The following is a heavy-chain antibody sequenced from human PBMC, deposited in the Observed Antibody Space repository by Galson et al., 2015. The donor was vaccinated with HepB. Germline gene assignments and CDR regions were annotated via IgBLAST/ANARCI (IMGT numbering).Heavy chain of an antibody. J-gene: IGHJ3*02. D-gene: IGHD6-13*01. Sequence: SLRLSCAASGFTFSSYWMSWVRQAPGKGLEWVANIKQDGSEKYYVDSVKGRFTISRDNAKNSLYLQMNSLRAEDTAVYYCARTGLAAAVSVAFDIWGQGTMVTVSS. CDR2: IKQDGSEK. CDR1: GFTFSSYW. CDR3: ARTGLAAAVSVAFDI. V-gene: IGHV3-7*03.